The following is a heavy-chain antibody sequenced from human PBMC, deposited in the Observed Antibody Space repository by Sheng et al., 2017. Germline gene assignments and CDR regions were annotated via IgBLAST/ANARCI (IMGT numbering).Heavy chain of an antibody. CDR1: GFTFSSYE. V-gene: IGHV3-48*03. CDR2: ISSSGSTI. Sequence: PGGSLRLSCAASGFTFSSYEMNWVRQAPGKGLEWVSYISSSGSTIYYADSVKGRFTISRDNAKNSLYLQMNSLRAEDTAVYYCARRIAAAGDDAFDIWGQGTMVTVSS. CDR3: ARRIAAAGDDAFDI. D-gene: IGHD6-13*01. J-gene: IGHJ3*02.